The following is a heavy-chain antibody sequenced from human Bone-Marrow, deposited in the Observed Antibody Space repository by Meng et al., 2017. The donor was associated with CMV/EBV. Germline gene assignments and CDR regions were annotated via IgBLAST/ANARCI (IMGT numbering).Heavy chain of an antibody. J-gene: IGHJ4*02. Sequence: GESLKISCAASGFTFSSYAMSWVRQAPGKGLEWVSAISGSGGSTYYADSVKGRFTISRDNSKNTLYLQMNSLRAEDTAVYYCAKDHRTYYDFWSGLSWYYFDYWGQGHLVTGSS. CDR1: GFTFSSYA. V-gene: IGHV3-23*01. D-gene: IGHD3-3*01. CDR3: AKDHRTYYDFWSGLSWYYFDY. CDR2: ISGSGGST.